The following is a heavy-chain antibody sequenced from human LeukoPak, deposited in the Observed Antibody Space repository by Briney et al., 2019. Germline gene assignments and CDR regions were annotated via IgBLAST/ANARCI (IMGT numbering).Heavy chain of an antibody. J-gene: IGHJ4*02. V-gene: IGHV1-2*02. CDR3: ARASVENTLRIDDY. D-gene: IGHD2-15*01. Sequence: GASAKVSCKASGYTFTYYYMHWVRQAPGQGLEWMGWINPYSGDTNYAQKFQGRVTMTRDTSVTTAYMDLSRLKSDDTAVYYCARASVENTLRIDDYWGLGTLVTVSS. CDR1: GYTFTYYY. CDR2: INPYSGDT.